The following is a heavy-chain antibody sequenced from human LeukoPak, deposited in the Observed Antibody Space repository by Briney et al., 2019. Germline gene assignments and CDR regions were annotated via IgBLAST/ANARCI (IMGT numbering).Heavy chain of an antibody. D-gene: IGHD6-6*01. CDR3: ARGGSRSYTSSTLDY. J-gene: IGHJ4*02. Sequence: PSETLSLTCTVSSGSFSAYYSNWIRQPPGKGLEWIGSVYYSGSTNYNPSLMSRVTISVDTSKNRFSLNLSSVTAADTAVYYCARGGSRSYTSSTLDYWGQGTLVTVSS. CDR2: VYYSGST. V-gene: IGHV4-59*01. CDR1: SGSFSAYY.